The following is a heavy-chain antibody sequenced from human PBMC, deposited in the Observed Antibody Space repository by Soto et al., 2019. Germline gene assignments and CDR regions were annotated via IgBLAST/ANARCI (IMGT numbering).Heavy chain of an antibody. J-gene: IGHJ5*02. CDR3: ARDPDGSGSPENWFDP. D-gene: IGHD3-10*01. V-gene: IGHV3-30-3*01. CDR2: ISYDGSNK. Sequence: GGSLRLSCAASGFTFSSYAMHWVRQAPGKGLEWVAVISYDGSNKYYADSVKGRFTISRDNSKNTLYLQMNSLRAEDTAVYYCARDPDGSGSPENWFDPWGQGTLVTVSS. CDR1: GFTFSSYA.